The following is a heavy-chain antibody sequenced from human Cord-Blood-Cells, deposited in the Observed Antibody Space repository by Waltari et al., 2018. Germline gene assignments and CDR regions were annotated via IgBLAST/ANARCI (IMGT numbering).Heavy chain of an antibody. Sequence: EVQLVQSGAEVKKPGATVKISCKVSGYTFTDYYMHWVQQDPGKGLEWMGLVDLEDGETRYAEKVQGRVTRTADTSTDTAYMELSSLRSEDTAVYYCATGPPILPGYSSSWYYWGQGTLVTVSS. J-gene: IGHJ4*02. CDR1: GYTFTDYY. D-gene: IGHD6-13*01. V-gene: IGHV1-69-2*01. CDR2: VDLEDGET. CDR3: ATGPPILPGYSSSWYY.